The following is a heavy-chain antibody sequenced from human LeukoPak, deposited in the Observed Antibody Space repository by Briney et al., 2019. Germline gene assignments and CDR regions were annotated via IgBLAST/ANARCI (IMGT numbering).Heavy chain of an antibody. J-gene: IGHJ4*02. CDR2: INPSGGST. CDR1: GYTFTSYY. V-gene: IGHV1-46*03. Sequence: GASVKVSCKASGYTFTSYYMHWVRQAPGQGLEWMGIINPSGGSTSYAQKFQGRVTMTRDTSTSAVYMELSSLRSEDTAVYYCAHPGPRIGYDSSGYHLGYWGQGTLVTVSS. CDR3: AHPGPRIGYDSSGYHLGY. D-gene: IGHD3-22*01.